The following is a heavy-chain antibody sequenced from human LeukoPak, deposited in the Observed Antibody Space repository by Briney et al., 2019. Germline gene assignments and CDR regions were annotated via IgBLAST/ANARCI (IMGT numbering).Heavy chain of an antibody. CDR3: AREGRAMATGNFDY. CDR1: GFTFSSYN. Sequence: GGSLRLSCAASGFTFSSYNMNWVRQAPGKGLEWVSSISYSRRARYYADSVKGRFTISRDNAKNSLYLQMNSLRAEDTAVYYCAREGRAMATGNFDYWGQGTLVTVSS. J-gene: IGHJ4*02. D-gene: IGHD5-18*01. V-gene: IGHV3-48*04. CDR2: ISYSRRAR.